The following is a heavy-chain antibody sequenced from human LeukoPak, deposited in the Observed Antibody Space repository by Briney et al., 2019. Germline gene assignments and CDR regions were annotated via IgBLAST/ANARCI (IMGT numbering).Heavy chain of an antibody. V-gene: IGHV1-8*01. CDR1: GYTFTSYD. Sequence: GASVALSCKASGYTFTSYDINWVRQATRPGLEWMGWMKPNSGNTGYAQKFQGGVTMTRNTSISTAYMELSSLRSEDTAVYYCARGSWYGGSIGYWGQGTLVTVSS. J-gene: IGHJ4*02. CDR3: ARGSWYGGSIGY. D-gene: IGHD6-13*01. CDR2: MKPNSGNT.